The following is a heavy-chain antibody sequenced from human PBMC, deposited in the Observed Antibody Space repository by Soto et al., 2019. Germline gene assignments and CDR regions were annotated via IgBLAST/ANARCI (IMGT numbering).Heavy chain of an antibody. CDR3: AKDSVTNYIWGSYQSSYFDY. CDR1: GFTFSSYA. Sequence: EVQLLESGGGLVQPGGSLRLSCAASGFTFSSYAMSWVRQAPGKGLEWVSAISGSGGSTYYADSVKGRFTISRDNSKNTLYLQMNSLSDEDTAVYYCAKDSVTNYIWGSYQSSYFDYWGQGTLVTVSS. V-gene: IGHV3-23*01. CDR2: ISGSGGST. J-gene: IGHJ4*02. D-gene: IGHD3-16*02.